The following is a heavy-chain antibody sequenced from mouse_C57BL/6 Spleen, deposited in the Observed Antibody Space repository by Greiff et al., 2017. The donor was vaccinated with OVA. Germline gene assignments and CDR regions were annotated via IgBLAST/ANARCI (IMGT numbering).Heavy chain of an antibody. V-gene: IGHV14-4*01. CDR1: GFNIKDDY. Sequence: EVKLQQSGAELVRPGASVKLSCTASGFNIKDDYMHWVKQRPEQGLEWIGWIDPENGDTEYASKFQGKATITADTSSNTAYLQLSSLTSEDTAVYYCTPAYYYGSSSAWFAYWGQGTLVTVSA. CDR3: TPAYYYGSSSAWFAY. J-gene: IGHJ3*01. D-gene: IGHD1-1*01. CDR2: IDPENGDT.